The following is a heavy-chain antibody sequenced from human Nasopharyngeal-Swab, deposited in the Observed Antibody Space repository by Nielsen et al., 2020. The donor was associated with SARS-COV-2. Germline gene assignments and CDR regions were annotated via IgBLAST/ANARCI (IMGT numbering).Heavy chain of an antibody. V-gene: IGHV3-53*01. J-gene: IGHJ3*02. CDR2: IYSGGST. D-gene: IGHD6-6*01. Sequence: GGSLRLSCAASGFTVSSNYMSRVRQAPGKGLEWVSVIYSGGSTYYADSVKGRFTISRDNAKNSLYLQMNSLRDEDTAVYYCARDGYSSSWYAFDIWGQGTMVTVSS. CDR3: ARDGYSSSWYAFDI. CDR1: GFTVSSNY.